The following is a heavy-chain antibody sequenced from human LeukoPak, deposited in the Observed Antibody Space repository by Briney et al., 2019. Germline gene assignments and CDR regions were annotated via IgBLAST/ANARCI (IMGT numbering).Heavy chain of an antibody. D-gene: IGHD3-22*01. CDR3: TTWYYDSSGHGPDDY. CDR1: GFTFSNAW. Sequence: GGSLRLSCAASGFTFSNAWMSWVRQAPGKGLEWVGRIKSKTDGGTTDYASPVKGRSTISRDDSKNTLYLQMNSLKTEDTAVYYCTTWYYDSSGHGPDDYWGQGTLVTVSS. V-gene: IGHV3-15*01. CDR2: IKSKTDGGTT. J-gene: IGHJ4*02.